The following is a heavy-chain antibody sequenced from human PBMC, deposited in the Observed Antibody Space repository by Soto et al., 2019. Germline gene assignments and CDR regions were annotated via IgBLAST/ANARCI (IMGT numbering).Heavy chain of an antibody. CDR1: GGTFNTYA. V-gene: IGHV1-69*19. J-gene: IGHJ4*02. CDR2: ISPMFGAA. CDR3: AREVQVHTPAFVY. D-gene: IGHD3-10*01. Sequence: QVQLVQSGAEMKKPGSSVKVSCQSSGGTFNTYAINWVRQAPGQGPEWMGDISPMFGAANYAPKFQGRVTITADESTGTSYMQLRSLTSEDTALYFCAREVQVHTPAFVYWGQGTLVTVSS.